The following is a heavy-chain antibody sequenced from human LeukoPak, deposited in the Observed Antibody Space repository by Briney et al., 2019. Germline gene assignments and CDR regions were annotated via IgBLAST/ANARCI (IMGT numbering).Heavy chain of an antibody. CDR2: ISYDGPIK. CDR1: VHTFSAHP. V-gene: IGHV3-30*03. D-gene: IGHD3-16*01. Sequence: GVSLTLSCAASVHTFSAHPMHWVRQAPGKGLEWVTVISYDGPIKDYAESGKGRCTISRDNSKNTLYLQMNSLRAEATAVYFCPRGGEMHAPNVVYFHHWGQGTLVTVSS. CDR3: PRGGEMHAPNVVYFHH. J-gene: IGHJ1*01.